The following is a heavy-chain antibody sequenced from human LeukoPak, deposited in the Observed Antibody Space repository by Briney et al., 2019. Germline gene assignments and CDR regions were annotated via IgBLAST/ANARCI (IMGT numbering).Heavy chain of an antibody. CDR1: GGSISSYY. Sequence: SETLSLTCTVSGGSISSYYWSWIRQPPGKGLEWSGYIYYSGSTNYNPSLKSRVTISVHTSKNQFSLKLSSVTAADTAVYYCARRGYSYGRGEGWFDPWGQGTLVTASS. V-gene: IGHV4-59*08. D-gene: IGHD5-18*01. CDR3: ARRGYSYGRGEGWFDP. J-gene: IGHJ5*02. CDR2: IYYSGST.